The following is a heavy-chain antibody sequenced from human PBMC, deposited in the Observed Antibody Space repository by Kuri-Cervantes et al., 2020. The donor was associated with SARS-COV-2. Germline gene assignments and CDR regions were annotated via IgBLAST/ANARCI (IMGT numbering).Heavy chain of an antibody. CDR1: GYTFNIYD. CDR3: ATGPPTSLGGNWFDP. Sequence: ASVKVSCKTSGYTFNIYDIHWVRQATGQGLEWMGWMNPNSGITGYAQKFQGRVTMTRDTSRGTAYMELSSLRSEDTAVYYCATGPPTSLGGNWFDPWGQGTLVTVSS. J-gene: IGHJ5*02. V-gene: IGHV1-8*02. D-gene: IGHD3-16*01. CDR2: MNPNSGIT.